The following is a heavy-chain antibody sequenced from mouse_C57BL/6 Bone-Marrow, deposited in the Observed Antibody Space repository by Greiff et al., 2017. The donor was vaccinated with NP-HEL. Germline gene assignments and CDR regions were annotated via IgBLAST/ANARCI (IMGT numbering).Heavy chain of an antibody. Sequence: EVQRVESGPGLVKPSQSLSLTCSVTGYSITSGYYCNWIRQFPGNKLEWMGYIRYDGSTNYNPSLKNQTTITRDTSTNPFYLTLNSVTTDDAATYYCARVGWLRGYVAVWGTGTTVTVSA. CDR1: GYSITSGYY. D-gene: IGHD2-2*01. CDR2: IRYDGST. CDR3: ARVGWLRGYVAV. V-gene: IGHV3-6*01. J-gene: IGHJ1*03.